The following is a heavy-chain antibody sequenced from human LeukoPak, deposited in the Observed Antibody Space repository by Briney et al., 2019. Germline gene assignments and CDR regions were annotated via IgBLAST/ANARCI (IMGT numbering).Heavy chain of an antibody. V-gene: IGHV3-21*01. CDR2: SGLSSSYI. Sequence: GGSLRLSCAASGVSLNIYDMVWVRQAPGKGLEWIASSGLSSSYIGYADSVKGRFSISRDNGENSVYLQMNSLRAADTAVYFCARERSYCSGATCSLDLWGQGTLVTVSS. J-gene: IGHJ5*02. CDR3: ARERSYCSGATCSLDL. D-gene: IGHD2-15*01. CDR1: GVSLNIYD.